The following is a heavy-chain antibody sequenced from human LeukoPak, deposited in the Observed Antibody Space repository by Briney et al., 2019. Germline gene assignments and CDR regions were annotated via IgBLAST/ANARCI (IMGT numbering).Heavy chain of an antibody. CDR1: EFSFSNYW. J-gene: IGHJ3*02. V-gene: IGHV3-74*01. CDR3: TRRSAAKGAFDI. D-gene: IGHD2-2*01. Sequence: PGGSLTLSCVASEFSFSNYWMHWVRQAPGKGLVWVSRIKSDGSITNYAASVKGRFNISRDNAKNTLYLQMHSLRAEDTAVYYCTRRSAAKGAFDIWGQGTMVTVSS. CDR2: IKSDGSIT.